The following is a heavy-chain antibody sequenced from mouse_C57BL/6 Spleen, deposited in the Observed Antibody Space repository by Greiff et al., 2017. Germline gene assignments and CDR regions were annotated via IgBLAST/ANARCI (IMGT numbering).Heavy chain of an antibody. J-gene: IGHJ2*01. V-gene: IGHV1-76*01. CDR2: IYPGSGNT. CDR1: GYTFTDYY. D-gene: IGHD1-1*01. Sequence: VQLQQSGAELVRPGASVKLSCKASGYTFTDYYINWVKQRPGQGLEWIARIYPGSGNTYYNEKFKGKATLTAEKSSSTAYMQLSSLTSEDSAVYFCARHPYYYGTPYYFDYWGQGTTLTVSS. CDR3: ARHPYYYGTPYYFDY.